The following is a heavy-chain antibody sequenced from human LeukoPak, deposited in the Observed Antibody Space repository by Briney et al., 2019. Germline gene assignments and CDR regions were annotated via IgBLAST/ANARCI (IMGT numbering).Heavy chain of an antibody. Sequence: ASVKVSCKASGYTFTSYDISWVRQAPGQGLEWMGWINPNSGGTNYAQKFQGRVTMTRDTSISTAYMELSRLRSDDTAVYYCARDHRVAARSAFDIWGQGTMVTVSS. CDR3: ARDHRVAARSAFDI. J-gene: IGHJ3*02. CDR1: GYTFTSYD. V-gene: IGHV1-2*02. CDR2: INPNSGGT. D-gene: IGHD6-6*01.